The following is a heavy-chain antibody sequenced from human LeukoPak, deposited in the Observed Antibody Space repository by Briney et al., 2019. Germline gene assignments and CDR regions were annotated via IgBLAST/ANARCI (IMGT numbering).Heavy chain of an antibody. CDR1: GFTISGNW. D-gene: IGHD5-18*01. V-gene: IGHV3-7*01. CDR3: VSGGYTYAH. Sequence: GGSLRLSCAASGFTISGNWMSWVRQAPGKGLEWVANIKQDGSGKHYVDSVKGRFTMSRDNAKNSLYLQMNSLRAEDTAVYYCVSGGYTYAHWGQGTLVTVSS. J-gene: IGHJ4*02. CDR2: IKQDGSGK.